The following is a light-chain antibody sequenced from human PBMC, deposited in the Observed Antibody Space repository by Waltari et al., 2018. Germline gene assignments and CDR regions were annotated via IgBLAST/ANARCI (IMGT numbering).Light chain of an antibody. CDR1: SSDVGGYHY. Sequence: QSALTQPRSVSGSPGQSVTISCTGTSSDVGGYHYVSWYQQHPGKAPKLIIYDVVERPSGAPDRFSGSKSGNTASLTVSGLQAEDEAEYYCCSYAGSYTFVFGTGTKVTVL. CDR2: DVV. J-gene: IGLJ1*01. CDR3: CSYAGSYTFV. V-gene: IGLV2-11*01.